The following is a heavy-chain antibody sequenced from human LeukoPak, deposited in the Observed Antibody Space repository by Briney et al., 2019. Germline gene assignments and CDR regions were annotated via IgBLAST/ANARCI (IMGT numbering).Heavy chain of an antibody. CDR3: ALNSGYGSGIYCTVPIDY. CDR2: LTGIGDST. Sequence: GGSLRLSCAASGFPFSSYAMTWVRQAPGRGLEWVSALTGIGDSTYYAKSVKGEFTIYSDNSKRTLYLQMDSLRAEDTPVYYCALNSGYGSGIYCTVPIDYWGQGTLVTISS. V-gene: IGHV3-23*01. J-gene: IGHJ4*02. CDR1: GFPFSSYA. D-gene: IGHD3-10*01.